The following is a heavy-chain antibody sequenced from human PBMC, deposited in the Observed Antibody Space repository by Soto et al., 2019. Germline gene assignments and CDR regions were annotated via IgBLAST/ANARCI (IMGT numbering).Heavy chain of an antibody. Sequence: SETLSLTCTVSGCSISSGGYYWSWIRHHPGKGLEWIGYIYYSGSTYYNPSLKSRVTISVDTSKNQFSLKLSSVTAADTAVYDCVRALDYNTRIVFWGQGTLV. V-gene: IGHV4-31*03. CDR2: IYYSGST. J-gene: IGHJ4*02. CDR1: GCSISSGGYY. D-gene: IGHD1-1*01. CDR3: VRALDYNTRIVF.